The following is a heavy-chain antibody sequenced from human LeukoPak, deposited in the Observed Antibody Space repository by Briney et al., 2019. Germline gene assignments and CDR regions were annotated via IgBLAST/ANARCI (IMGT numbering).Heavy chain of an antibody. V-gene: IGHV3-7*01. CDR2: IKADGSET. Sequence: GGSLRLSCAASGFTFTYYWMGWVRQAPGKGLEWVANIKADGSETFCVDSVKGRFTISKDNAKNSLYLQMSSLRAEDTAVYYCARDGGRNFDYWGQGTLVTVSS. CDR3: ARDGGRNFDY. J-gene: IGHJ4*02. CDR1: GFTFTYYW.